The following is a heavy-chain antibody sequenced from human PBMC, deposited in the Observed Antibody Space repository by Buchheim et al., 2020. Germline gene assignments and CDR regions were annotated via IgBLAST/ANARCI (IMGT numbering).Heavy chain of an antibody. CDR2: ISSSSSTI. CDR3: ARDEALGYCSGGSCYPTDAFDI. J-gene: IGHJ3*02. V-gene: IGHV3-48*01. D-gene: IGHD2-15*01. Sequence: EVQLVESGGGLVQPGGSLRLSCAASGFTFSSYSMNWVRQAPGKGLEWVSYISSSSSTIYYAHSVKGRFTISRDNATNSLYLQMNSLRAEYTAVYYCARDEALGYCSGGSCYPTDAFDIWGQGT. CDR1: GFTFSSYS.